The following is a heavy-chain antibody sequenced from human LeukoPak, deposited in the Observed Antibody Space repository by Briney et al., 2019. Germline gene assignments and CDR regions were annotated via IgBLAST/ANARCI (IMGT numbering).Heavy chain of an antibody. CDR3: ATGKQQLVRSNWFDP. CDR2: INHSGST. CDR1: GGSISSYY. D-gene: IGHD6-13*01. Sequence: SETLSLTCTVSGGSISSYYWSWIRQPPGKGLEWIGEINHSGSTNYNPSLKSRVTISVDTSKNQFSLKLSSVTAADTAVYYCATGKQQLVRSNWFDPWGQGTLVTVSS. V-gene: IGHV4-34*01. J-gene: IGHJ5*02.